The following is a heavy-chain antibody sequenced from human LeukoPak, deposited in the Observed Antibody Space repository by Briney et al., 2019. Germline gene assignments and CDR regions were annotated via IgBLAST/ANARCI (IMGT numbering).Heavy chain of an antibody. Sequence: KPSETLSLTCTVSGGSISGFYWSWIRHPPGKGLEGIGYIHYTGSTSYNPSLKSRVTISVDTSKTQFSLKLGSVTAADTAVYYCARHTTAATGTFDYWGQGTLVTVSS. CDR1: GGSISGFY. CDR3: ARHTTAATGTFDY. D-gene: IGHD1-1*01. V-gene: IGHV4-59*08. CDR2: IHYTGST. J-gene: IGHJ4*02.